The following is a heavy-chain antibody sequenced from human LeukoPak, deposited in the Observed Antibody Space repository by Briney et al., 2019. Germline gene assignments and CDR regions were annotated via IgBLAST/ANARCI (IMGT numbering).Heavy chain of an antibody. CDR2: ISGSGGST. J-gene: IGHJ4*02. Sequence: GGSLRLSCAASGFTFSSYAMSWVRQAPGKGLEWVSAISGSGGSTYYADSVKGRFTISRDNSKNTLYLQMNSLRAEDTAVYYCARAMLYGDYIDYWGQGTLVTVSS. CDR3: ARAMLYGDYIDY. CDR1: GFTFSSYA. V-gene: IGHV3-23*01. D-gene: IGHD3-10*02.